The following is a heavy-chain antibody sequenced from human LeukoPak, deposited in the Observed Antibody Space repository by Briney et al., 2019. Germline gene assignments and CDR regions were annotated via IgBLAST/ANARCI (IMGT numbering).Heavy chain of an antibody. J-gene: IGHJ4*02. Sequence: SETLSLTCAVSGGSITNYYWSWLRQSPEKGLEWISYFYYSGSANYNPSLKSRVTVSVDTSKSQISLNLTSVTAADTALYYCARGQGYYGSGSYLGFDYWGQGTLVTASS. CDR3: ARGQGYYGSGSYLGFDY. CDR1: GGSITNYY. V-gene: IGHV4-59*01. CDR2: FYYSGSA. D-gene: IGHD3-10*01.